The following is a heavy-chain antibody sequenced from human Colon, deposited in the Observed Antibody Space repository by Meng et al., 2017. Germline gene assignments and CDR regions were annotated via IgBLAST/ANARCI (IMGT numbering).Heavy chain of an antibody. CDR3: AKHGGP. J-gene: IGHJ4*01. Sequence: GGSLRLSCAASGFTFSSYAMGWVRQAPGKGLEWISPISLTGGKTFHADSVKGRFTISRDNSKKTLYLQVNSLRAEDTAEYYCAKHGGPWGHGTPVT. D-gene: IGHD3-10*01. CDR2: ISLTGGKT. CDR1: GFTFSSYA. V-gene: IGHV3-23*01.